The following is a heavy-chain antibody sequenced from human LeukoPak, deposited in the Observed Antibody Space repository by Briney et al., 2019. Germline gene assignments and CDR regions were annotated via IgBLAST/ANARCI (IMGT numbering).Heavy chain of an antibody. V-gene: IGHV1-69*04. CDR1: GDSFNRFA. D-gene: IGHD3-10*01. J-gene: IGHJ4*02. Sequence: ASVKVSCKPSGDSFNRFAVNWVRQAPGQGLEWMGRIMPTLGITNYAKEFQARVTITADISPSAAYMELKNLTSLDTAVYYCARGQTDSIHYWGQGTQVTVSS. CDR3: ARGQTDSIHY. CDR2: IMPTLGIT.